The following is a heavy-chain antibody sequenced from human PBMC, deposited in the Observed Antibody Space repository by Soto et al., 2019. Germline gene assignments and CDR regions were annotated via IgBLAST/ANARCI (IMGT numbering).Heavy chain of an antibody. D-gene: IGHD6-19*01. V-gene: IGHV1-8*01. Sequence: QVQLVQSGAAVKKPGASVKVSCKASGYTFTSYDINWVRQATGQGREWMGWMNPNSGNTGYAQKFQGRVTMTRNTSISTAYMELSSLRSEDTAVYYCARVYLTVAGTGADYWGPGTLVTVSS. CDR1: GYTFTSYD. J-gene: IGHJ4*02. CDR3: ARVYLTVAGTGADY. CDR2: MNPNSGNT.